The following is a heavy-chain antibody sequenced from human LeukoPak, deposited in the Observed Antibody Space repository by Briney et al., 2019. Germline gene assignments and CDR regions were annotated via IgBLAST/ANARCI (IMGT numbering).Heavy chain of an antibody. Sequence: ASVKVSCKASGYTFTNYYIHWVRQAPGQGLEWMGGIIPIFGTANYAQKFQGRVTITADKSTSTAYMELSSLRSEDTAVYYCARVSVLSDSSSWYYHFDPWGQGTLVTVSS. CDR2: IIPIFGTA. CDR1: GYTFTNYY. CDR3: ARVSVLSDSSSWYYHFDP. V-gene: IGHV1-69*06. D-gene: IGHD6-13*01. J-gene: IGHJ5*02.